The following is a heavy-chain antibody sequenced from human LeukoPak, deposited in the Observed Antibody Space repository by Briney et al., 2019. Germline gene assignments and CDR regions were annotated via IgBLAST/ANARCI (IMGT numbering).Heavy chain of an antibody. J-gene: IGHJ4*02. CDR1: GFTFTNYG. CDR3: AKDRRATGTHFDF. D-gene: IGHD1-1*01. CDR2: ISYDGSNK. Sequence: GGSLRLSCAASGFTFTNYGMHWVRQAPGKGLEWVAVISYDGSNKFYADSVKGRFTLSRDNSKNTEYLQMHSLRVEDTAVYYCAKDRRATGTHFDFWGQGTLVTVSS. V-gene: IGHV3-30*18.